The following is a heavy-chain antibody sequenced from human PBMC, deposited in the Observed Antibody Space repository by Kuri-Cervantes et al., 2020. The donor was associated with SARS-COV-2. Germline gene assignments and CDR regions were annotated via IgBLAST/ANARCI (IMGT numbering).Heavy chain of an antibody. V-gene: IGHV1-8*01. CDR1: GYTFTSYD. J-gene: IGHJ6*02. CDR2: MNPNSGNT. CDR3: ARGGAARGLDYYGMDV. D-gene: IGHD2-15*01. Sequence: ASVKVSCKASGYTFTSYDINWVRQATGQGLEWMGWMNPNSGNTGYAQKFQGRVTMTRNTSISTAYMELSSLRSEDTAVYYCARGGAARGLDYYGMDVWGQGTTVTVSS.